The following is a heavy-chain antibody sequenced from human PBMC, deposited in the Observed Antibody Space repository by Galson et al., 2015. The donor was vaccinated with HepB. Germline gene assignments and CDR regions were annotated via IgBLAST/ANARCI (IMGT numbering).Heavy chain of an antibody. V-gene: IGHV3-21*01. D-gene: IGHD2-15*01. CDR1: GFTFSSYS. J-gene: IGHJ4*02. CDR2: ITGSSNYI. CDR3: ARGPYSLGYCSDGTCYTGHFDY. Sequence: SLRLSCAASGFTFSSYSMNWVRQAAGEGLEWVSSITGSSNYIYYADSVKGRFTISRDNAKNSVYLQMNSLRADDTAVYYCARGPYSLGYCSDGTCYTGHFDYWGQGILVTVSS.